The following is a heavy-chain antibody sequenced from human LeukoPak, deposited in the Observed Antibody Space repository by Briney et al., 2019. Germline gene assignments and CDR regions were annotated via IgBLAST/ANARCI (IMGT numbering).Heavy chain of an antibody. J-gene: IGHJ4*02. CDR2: IKQDGSEK. CDR1: GFTFSTYW. Sequence: GGSLRLSCAASGFTFSTYWMNWGRQAPGKGLEWVANIKQDGSEKYYADSVKGRFTISRDNAKNSLFLQMNSLRAEDTAVYYCARDGWDYSINSGGDQWGQGTLVIVSS. CDR3: ARDGWDYSINSGGDQ. D-gene: IGHD4-11*01. V-gene: IGHV3-7*03.